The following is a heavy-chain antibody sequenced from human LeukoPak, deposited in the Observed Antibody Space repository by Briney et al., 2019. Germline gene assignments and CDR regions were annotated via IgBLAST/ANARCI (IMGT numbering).Heavy chain of an antibody. V-gene: IGHV4-59*01. D-gene: IGHD3-9*01. CDR1: GGSISGYY. J-gene: IGHJ3*02. Sequence: SETLSLACTVSGGSISGYYWSWIRQPPGKGLEWIGYIYYSGGTNYSPSLKSRVTIFGDTSKNQFFLKLSSVTAADTAVYYCARARYVNSFYAFDIWGQGTLVTVSS. CDR3: ARARYVNSFYAFDI. CDR2: IYYSGGT.